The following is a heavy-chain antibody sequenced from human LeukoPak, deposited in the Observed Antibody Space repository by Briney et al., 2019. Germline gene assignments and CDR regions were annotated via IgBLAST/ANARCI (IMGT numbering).Heavy chain of an antibody. D-gene: IGHD1-26*01. Sequence: ASVTVSCKASGYSFTGYYIHWVRQAPGQGLECMGRINPNSGATNYVQKFQGRVTMTRDTSVNTVYMELSGLTSDDTAVYYCARDRGTYLGYFQHWGQGTLVTVSS. CDR3: ARDRGTYLGYFQH. CDR2: INPNSGAT. J-gene: IGHJ1*01. CDR1: GYSFTGYY. V-gene: IGHV1-2*06.